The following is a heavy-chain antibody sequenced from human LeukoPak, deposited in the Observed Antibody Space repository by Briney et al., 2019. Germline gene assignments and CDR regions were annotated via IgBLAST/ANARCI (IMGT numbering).Heavy chain of an antibody. CDR1: GGSFSGYY. CDR2: INHSGST. Sequence: SETLSLTCAVYGGSFSGYYWSWIRQPPGKGLEWIGEINHSGSTNYNPSLKSRVTISVDTSKNQFSLKLSSVTAADTAVYYCARGPGWFDPWGQGTLVTVSS. CDR3: ARGPGWFDP. V-gene: IGHV4-34*01. J-gene: IGHJ5*02.